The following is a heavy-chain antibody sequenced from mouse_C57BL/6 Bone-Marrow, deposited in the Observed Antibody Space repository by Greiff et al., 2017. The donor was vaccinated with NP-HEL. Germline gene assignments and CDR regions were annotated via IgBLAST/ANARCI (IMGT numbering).Heavy chain of an antibody. CDR1: GFTFSDSY. Sequence: EVMLVESEGGLVQPGSSMKLSCTASGFTFSDSYMAWVRQVPEKGLEWVANINYDGSSTYYLDSLKSRFIISRDNAKNILYLQMSRLKSEDTATYYCAREGGLRRRTYAMDYWGQGTSVTVSS. CDR3: AREGGLRRRTYAMDY. CDR2: INYDGSST. J-gene: IGHJ4*01. D-gene: IGHD2-4*01. V-gene: IGHV5-16*01.